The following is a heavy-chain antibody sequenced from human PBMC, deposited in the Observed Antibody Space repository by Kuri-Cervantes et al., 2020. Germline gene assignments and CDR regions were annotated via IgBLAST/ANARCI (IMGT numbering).Heavy chain of an antibody. CDR1: GGSINTYY. J-gene: IGHJ4*02. CDR3: ARISYYDSSGYLD. Sequence: GSLRLSCTVPGGSINTYYWTWIRQPPGKGLEWIGYIYYSGSTNYNPSLKSRVTISVDTSKNQFSLKLSSVTAADTAVYYCARISYYDSSGYLDWGQGTLVTVSS. CDR2: IYYSGST. V-gene: IGHV4-59*01. D-gene: IGHD3-22*01.